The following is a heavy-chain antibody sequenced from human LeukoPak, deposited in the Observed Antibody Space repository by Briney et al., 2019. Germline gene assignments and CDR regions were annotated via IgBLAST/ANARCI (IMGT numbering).Heavy chain of an antibody. CDR1: GGSISSSSYY. D-gene: IGHD2-21*02. Sequence: PSETLSLTCTVSGGSISSSSYYWGWIRQPPGKGLEWIGSIYYSGSTYYNPSLKSRVTISVDTSKNQFSLKLSSVTAADTAVYYCARRPLGDRRLGMFDYWGQGTLVTVSS. V-gene: IGHV4-39*07. CDR3: ARRPLGDRRLGMFDY. J-gene: IGHJ4*02. CDR2: IYYSGST.